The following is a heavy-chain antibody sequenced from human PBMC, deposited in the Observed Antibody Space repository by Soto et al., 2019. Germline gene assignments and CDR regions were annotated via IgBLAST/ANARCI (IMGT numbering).Heavy chain of an antibody. D-gene: IGHD3-3*01. J-gene: IGHJ6*02. CDR2: IIPIFGTA. V-gene: IGHV1-69*13. CDR1: GGTFSSYA. CDR3: ALGDRITILGWVIGSNYYGLDF. Sequence: SSVQVSCKASGGTFSSYAISWVRQAPGQGLEWMGGIIPIFGTANYAQKFQGRVTITADESTSTAYMELSSLRSEDTAVYYCALGDRITILGWVIGSNYYGLDFWGQGTMVTVSS.